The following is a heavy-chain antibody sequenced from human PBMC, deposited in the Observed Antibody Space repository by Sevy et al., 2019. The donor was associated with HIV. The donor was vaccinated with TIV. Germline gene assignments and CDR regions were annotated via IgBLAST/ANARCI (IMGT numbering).Heavy chain of an antibody. V-gene: IGHV3-7*01. D-gene: IGHD2-15*01. CDR1: GFSFSWYW. CDR3: VRAIQLAASY. J-gene: IGHJ4*02. Sequence: GGSLRLSCAASGFSFSWYWMSWVRQTPEKGLEWVANINPDGSKIYYADSVKGRFTISRDSAKNSVFLQMTSLRAEDTAVYYCVRAIQLAASYWGQGMLVTVSS. CDR2: INPDGSKI.